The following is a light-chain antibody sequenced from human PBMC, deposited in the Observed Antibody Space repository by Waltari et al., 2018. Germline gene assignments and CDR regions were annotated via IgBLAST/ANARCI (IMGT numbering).Light chain of an antibody. CDR3: ATWDDGLGGVWV. J-gene: IGLJ3*02. Sequence: QSVLTQPPSASATPGHRVIISCSGSDSNIGDNVVHWYQQLPGTAPKLLIDRNDLRPSGVPDRFSASKSGTSASLAISGLQSEDEADYYCATWDDGLGGVWVFGGGTKVTVL. CDR2: RND. CDR1: DSNIGDNV. V-gene: IGLV1-44*01.